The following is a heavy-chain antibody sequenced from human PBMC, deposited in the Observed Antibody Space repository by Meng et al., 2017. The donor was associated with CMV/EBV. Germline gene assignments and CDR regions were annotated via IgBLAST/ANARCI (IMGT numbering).Heavy chain of an antibody. CDR2: IYYSGST. CDR3: ARDPYPSYDFWSGPNPKYYYYGMDV. V-gene: IGHV4-61*01. J-gene: IGHJ6*02. D-gene: IGHD3-3*01. CDR1: GGSVSSGSYY. Sequence: SETLSLTCTVSGGSVSSGSYYWSWIRQPPGKGLEWIGYIYYSGSTNYNPSLKGRVTISVDTSKNQFSLKLSSVTAADTAVYYCARDPYPSYDFWSGPNPKYYYYGMDVWGQGTTVTVSS.